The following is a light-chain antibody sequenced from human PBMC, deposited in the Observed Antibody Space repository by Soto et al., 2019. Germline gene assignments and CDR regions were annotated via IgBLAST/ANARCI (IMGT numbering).Light chain of an antibody. CDR2: DTS. CDR1: QSVSSN. J-gene: IGKJ4*01. CDR3: QQYNNWPRT. V-gene: IGKV3-15*01. Sequence: EILMTQSPATLSVSPGERATLSCRASQSVSSNLAWYQQKPGQAPRLVIYDTSTRATGIPARFSGSGSGTEFNLTISSLQSEDFAVYYCQQYNNWPRTFGGGTTVEIK.